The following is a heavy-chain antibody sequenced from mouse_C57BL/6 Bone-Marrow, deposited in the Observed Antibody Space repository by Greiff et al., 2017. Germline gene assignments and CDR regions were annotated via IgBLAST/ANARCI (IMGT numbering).Heavy chain of an antibody. D-gene: IGHD1-1*01. CDR3: AREVHYYGSSPWFAY. V-gene: IGHV5-4*01. J-gene: IGHJ3*01. CDR1: GFTFSSYA. CDR2: ISDGGSYT. Sequence: EVNVVESGGGLVKPGGSLKLSCAASGFTFSSYAMSWVRQTPEKRLEWVATISDGGSYTYYPDNVKGRFTISRDNAKNNLYLQMSHLKSEDTAMYYCAREVHYYGSSPWFAYWGQGTLVTVSA.